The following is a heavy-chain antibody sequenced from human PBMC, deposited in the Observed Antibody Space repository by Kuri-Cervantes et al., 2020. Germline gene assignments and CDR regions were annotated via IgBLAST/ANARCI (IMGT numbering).Heavy chain of an antibody. J-gene: IGHJ4*02. CDR2: IYYSGGT. CDR1: GGSISSSSYY. Sequence: SETLSLTCTVSGGSISSSSYYWGWIRQPPGKGLEWIGSIYYSGGTYYNPSLKSRVTISVDTSKNQFSLKLSSVTAADTAVYYCARGRSKDYFDYWGQGTLVTVSS. CDR3: ARGRSKDYFDY. V-gene: IGHV4-39*01.